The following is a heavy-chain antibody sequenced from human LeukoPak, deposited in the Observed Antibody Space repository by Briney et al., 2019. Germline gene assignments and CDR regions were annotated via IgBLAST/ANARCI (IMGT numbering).Heavy chain of an antibody. D-gene: IGHD4-17*01. CDR3: AKDIDYGEFATFDY. Sequence: GGSLRLSCAASGFTFSSFAMSWVRQAPGKGLEWVSAISGSGGSTYYADSVKGRFTISRDNSKNTLYLQMNSLRAEDTAVYYCAKDIDYGEFATFDYWGQGTLVTVSS. CDR1: GFTFSSFA. J-gene: IGHJ4*02. CDR2: ISGSGGST. V-gene: IGHV3-23*01.